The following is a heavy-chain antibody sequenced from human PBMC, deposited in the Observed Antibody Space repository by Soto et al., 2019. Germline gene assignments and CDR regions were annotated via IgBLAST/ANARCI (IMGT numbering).Heavy chain of an antibody. J-gene: IGHJ6*03. D-gene: IGHD6-19*01. CDR1: GFTFSSYA. CDR2: ISGSGGST. V-gene: IGHV3-23*01. CDR3: AKDSSGWERRYYYYYDMDV. Sequence: EVQLLESGGGLVQPGGSLRLSCAASGFTFSSYAMSWVRQAPGKGLEWVSAISGSGGSTYYADSVKGRFTISRDNSKNTLYLQMNSLRAEDTAVYYCAKDSSGWERRYYYYYDMDVWGKGTTVTVSS.